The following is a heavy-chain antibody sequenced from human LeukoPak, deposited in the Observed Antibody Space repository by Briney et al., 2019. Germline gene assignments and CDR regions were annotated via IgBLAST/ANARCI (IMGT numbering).Heavy chain of an antibody. V-gene: IGHV4-31*03. CDR1: GGSISSGGYY. CDR3: AREDSSGYYRGCFDY. J-gene: IGHJ4*02. D-gene: IGHD3-22*01. Sequence: SETLSLTCTVSGGSISSGGYYWSWIRQHPGKGLEWIGCIYYSGSTYYIPSLKSRVTTSVDTSKNQFSLKLSSVTAADTAVYYCAREDSSGYYRGCFDYWGQGTLVTVSS. CDR2: IYYSGST.